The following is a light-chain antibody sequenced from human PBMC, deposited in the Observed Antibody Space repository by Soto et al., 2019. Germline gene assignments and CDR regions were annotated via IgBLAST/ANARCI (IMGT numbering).Light chain of an antibody. CDR2: DNN. CDR3: GTWDSSLSVHV. CDR1: SSNIGNNY. Sequence: QSVLTQPPSVSAAPGQKVTISCSGTSSNIGNNYVSWYQQLPGTAPKLLIYDNNKRPSGIPDRFSGSKSGTSATLGITGLQTGDEADYYCGTWDSSLSVHVLGTGTKVTVL. J-gene: IGLJ1*01. V-gene: IGLV1-51*01.